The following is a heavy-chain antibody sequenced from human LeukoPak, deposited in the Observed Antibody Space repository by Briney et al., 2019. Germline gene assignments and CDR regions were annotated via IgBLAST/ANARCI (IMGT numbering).Heavy chain of an antibody. CDR3: ARGSLRLTLGGSYYFDY. Sequence: GGSLRLSCAASGFTFSSYAMSWVRQAPGKGLEWVSAISGSGGSTYYADSVKGRFTISRDNSKNTLYLQMNSLRAEDTAVYYCARGSLRLTLGGSYYFDYWGQGTLVTVSS. J-gene: IGHJ4*02. CDR1: GFTFSSYA. D-gene: IGHD5-12*01. CDR2: ISGSGGST. V-gene: IGHV3-23*01.